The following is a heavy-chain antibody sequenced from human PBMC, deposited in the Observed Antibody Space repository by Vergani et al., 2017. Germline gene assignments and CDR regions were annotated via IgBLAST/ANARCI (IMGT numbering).Heavy chain of an antibody. CDR1: GFTFSSYW. V-gene: IGHV3-23*04. CDR3: AKDLLGSSWYIDHDAFDI. CDR2: ISGSGGST. Sequence: EVQLVESGGGLVQPGGSLRLSCAASGFTFSSYWMSWVRQAPGKGLEWVSAISGSGGSTYYADSVKGRFTISRDNSKNTLYLQMNSLRAEDTAVYYCAKDLLGSSWYIDHDAFDIWGQGTMVTVSS. J-gene: IGHJ3*02. D-gene: IGHD6-13*01.